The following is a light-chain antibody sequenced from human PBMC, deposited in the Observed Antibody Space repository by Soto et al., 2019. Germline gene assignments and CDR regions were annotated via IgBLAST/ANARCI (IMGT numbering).Light chain of an antibody. J-gene: IGKJ1*01. V-gene: IGKV2-28*01. CDR2: KAS. Sequence: DIVMTQSPLSLPVTPGEPASISCRSSQSLLHSNGYNYLAWYQQKPGKAPKLLIYKASTLKSGVPSRFSGSGFGTEFTLTISSLQSEDFAVYYCQQYNNWPRTFGQGTQVDIK. CDR3: QQYNNWPRT. CDR1: QSLLHSNGYNY.